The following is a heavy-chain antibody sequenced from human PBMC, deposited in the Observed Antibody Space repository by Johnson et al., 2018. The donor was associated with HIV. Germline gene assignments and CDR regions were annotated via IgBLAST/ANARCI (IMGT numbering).Heavy chain of an antibody. CDR3: ARELNSGNYDPWFERWESGAFDV. Sequence: QVQLVESGGGVVQPGRSLRLSCAAAGFSFSAYAMHWVRQAPAKGLQWVAVISYDGSDKDYADSVKGRFTISRDSSKKPLYLQMNSLRVEDTAVYYCARELNSGNYDPWFERWESGAFDVWGQGTLVTVSS. D-gene: IGHD1-26*01. J-gene: IGHJ3*01. V-gene: IGHV3-30*04. CDR2: ISYDGSDK. CDR1: GFSFSAYA.